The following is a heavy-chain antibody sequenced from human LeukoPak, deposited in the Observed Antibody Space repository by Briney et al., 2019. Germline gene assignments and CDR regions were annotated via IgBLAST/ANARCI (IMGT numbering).Heavy chain of an antibody. D-gene: IGHD3-22*01. CDR3: AKDFSFYYDSSGYYPGGGYFDY. J-gene: IGHJ4*02. CDR1: GFTFSSYA. V-gene: IGHV3-23*01. CDR2: ISGSGGST. Sequence: GGSVRLSCAASGFTFSSYAMSWVRQAPGKGLEWVSAISGSGGSTYYADSVKGRFTISRDNSKNTLHLQMNSLRAEDTAVYYCAKDFSFYYDSSGYYPGGGYFDYWGQETLVTVSS.